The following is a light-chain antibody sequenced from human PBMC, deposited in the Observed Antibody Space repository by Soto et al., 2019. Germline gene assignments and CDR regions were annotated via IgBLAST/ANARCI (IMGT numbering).Light chain of an antibody. V-gene: IGLV1-47*01. CDR1: SSNIGSAY. CDR3: AAWDDSLVV. CDR2: RNN. Sequence: QSVLTQPTSASGTPGQTVTISCSGSSSNIGSAYIYWYQHLPGTAPKLLIYRNNQRPSGVPDRFSASKSGTSASLAISGLRSEDDADYYCAAWDDSLVVFGGGTKVTVL. J-gene: IGLJ2*01.